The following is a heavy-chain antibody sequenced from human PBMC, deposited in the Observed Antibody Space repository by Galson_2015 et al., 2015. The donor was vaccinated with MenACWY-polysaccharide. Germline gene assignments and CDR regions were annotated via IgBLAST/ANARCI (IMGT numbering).Heavy chain of an antibody. CDR3: AKGRDALDA. V-gene: IGHV3-23*01. CDR2: IDGDGANT. J-gene: IGHJ3*01. Sequence: GKGPEWVSDIDGDGANTNYADSVKGRFTVSRDNSQNTVYLQMNSLRAEDTAVYYCAKGRDALDAWGQGAMVTVSS.